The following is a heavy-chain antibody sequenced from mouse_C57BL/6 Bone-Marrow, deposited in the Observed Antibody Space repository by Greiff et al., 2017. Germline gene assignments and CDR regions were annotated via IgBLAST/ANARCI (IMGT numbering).Heavy chain of an antibody. CDR2: FNPNNGGT. J-gene: IGHJ3*01. D-gene: IGHD2-14*01. CDR3: ARGVRGWFAY. V-gene: IGHV1-18*01. CDR1: GYTFTDYN. Sequence: VQLQQSGPELVKPGASVKIPCKASGYTFTDYNMDWVKQSHGKSLEWIGDFNPNNGGTIYNQKFKGKATLTVDKSSSTVYMELRSLTSEDTAVYYSARGVRGWFAYWGQGTLVTVSA.